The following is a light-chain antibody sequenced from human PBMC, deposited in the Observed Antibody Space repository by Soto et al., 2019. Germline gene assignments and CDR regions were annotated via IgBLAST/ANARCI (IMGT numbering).Light chain of an antibody. CDR3: RSFASSATPLL. CDR2: DVN. V-gene: IGLV2-14*03. CDR1: SGDIGAYNY. Sequence: QSALTQPASVSGSPGQTITISCSGTSGDIGAYNYVSWYQQHLGKTPKLIIFDVNSRPSGVSNRCSGSKSANTASLTISGLQAEDEAVYYCRSFASSATPLLFGGGTKVTVL. J-gene: IGLJ2*01.